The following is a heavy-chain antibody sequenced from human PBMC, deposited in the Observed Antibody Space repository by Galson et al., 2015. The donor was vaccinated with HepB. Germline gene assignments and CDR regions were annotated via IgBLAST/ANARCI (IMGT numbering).Heavy chain of an antibody. Sequence: SVKVSCKASGYTFTGYYMHWVRQAPGQGLEWMGWINPNSGGTNYAQKFQGRVTMTRDTSISTAYMELSRLRSDDTAVYCCARGDVVVPATDYWGQGTLVTVSS. CDR2: INPNSGGT. J-gene: IGHJ4*02. D-gene: IGHD2-2*01. V-gene: IGHV1-2*02. CDR1: GYTFTGYY. CDR3: ARGDVVVPATDY.